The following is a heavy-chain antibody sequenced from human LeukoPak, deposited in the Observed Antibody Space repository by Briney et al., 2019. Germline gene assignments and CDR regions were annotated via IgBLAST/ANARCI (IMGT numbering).Heavy chain of an antibody. CDR2: INQDGGEK. CDR1: GFTFSSYW. CDR3: ARPLNIAAAGYGLIDWFDP. D-gene: IGHD6-13*01. J-gene: IGHJ5*02. Sequence: GGSLRLSCAASGFTFSSYWMTWVRQAPGKGLEWVANINQDGGEKYYVDSVKGRFTISRDNAKNSLYLQMNSLRAEDTAVYYCARPLNIAAAGYGLIDWFDPWGQGTLVTVSS. V-gene: IGHV3-7*03.